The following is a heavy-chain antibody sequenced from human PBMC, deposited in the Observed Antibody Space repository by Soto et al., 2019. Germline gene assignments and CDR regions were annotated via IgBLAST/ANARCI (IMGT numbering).Heavy chain of an antibody. CDR2: MNPNSGNT. CDR1: GYTFTIFD. Sequence: QVQLVQSGAEVKKPGASVKVSCTASGYTFTIFDINWVRQAPGQGLEWMGWMNPNSGNTGYAQKFQGRVTMTRDTSISTAYMELSSLRSEDTAIYYCARRYSTTTKGLDVWGQGTAVTVSS. J-gene: IGHJ6*02. D-gene: IGHD2-8*01. CDR3: ARRYSTTTKGLDV. V-gene: IGHV1-8*01.